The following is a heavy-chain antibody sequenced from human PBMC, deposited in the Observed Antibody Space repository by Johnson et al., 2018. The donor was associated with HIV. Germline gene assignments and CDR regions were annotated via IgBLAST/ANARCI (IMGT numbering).Heavy chain of an antibody. CDR1: GITFSDYQ. D-gene: IGHD1-26*01. CDR3: AKRHGPRVGATHDACDI. Sequence: EVQLVESGGGLVKPGGSLRLSCAASGITFSDYQMSWIRQAPGKGLEYVSAISSNGDSTYYANSVKGRFTISRDNSKNTLYLQMNSLRAEDTAVYYCAKRHGPRVGATHDACDIWGQWTMVTVSS. J-gene: IGHJ3*02. V-gene: IGHV3-64*01. CDR2: ISSNGDST.